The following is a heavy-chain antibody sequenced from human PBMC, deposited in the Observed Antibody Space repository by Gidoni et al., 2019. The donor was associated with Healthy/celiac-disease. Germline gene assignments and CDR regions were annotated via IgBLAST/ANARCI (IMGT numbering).Heavy chain of an antibody. V-gene: IGHV2-5*02. CDR2: IYWDDDK. CDR3: AHYYYDSSGPVRGDY. Sequence: QITLKESGPTLVKPTHTLTLTFTFSGFSLSTSGVGVGWIRQPPGKALEWLALIYWDDDKRYSPSLKRRLTITKDTSKNQVVLTMTNMDPVDTATYYCAHYYYDSSGPVRGDYWGQGTLVTVSS. CDR1: GFSLSTSGVG. J-gene: IGHJ4*02. D-gene: IGHD3-22*01.